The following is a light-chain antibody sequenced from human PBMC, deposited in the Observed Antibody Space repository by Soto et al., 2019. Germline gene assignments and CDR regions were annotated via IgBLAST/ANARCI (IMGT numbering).Light chain of an antibody. J-gene: IGKJ1*01. CDR1: ESISSC. V-gene: IGKV1-5*01. CDR3: QRYNSYPWT. Sequence: DIQMTQSPSTLSASIGDRVVITCRASESISSCLAWYQQKPGKAPKLLIYDVSSLESGVPSRFSGSGSGTEFALTISSLQPDDFATYCCQRYNSYPWTFGQGTKVEIK. CDR2: DVS.